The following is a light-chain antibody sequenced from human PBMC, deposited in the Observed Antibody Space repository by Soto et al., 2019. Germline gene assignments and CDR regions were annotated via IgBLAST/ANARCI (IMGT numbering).Light chain of an antibody. CDR1: SSDVGGYNY. CDR3: SSYTSSSTFYV. J-gene: IGLJ1*01. V-gene: IGLV2-14*01. Sequence: LTQPASVSVSPGQSITISCTGTSSDVGGYNYVSWYQQHPGKAPKLMIYDVSNRPSGVSNRFSGSKSGNTASLTISGLQAEDEADYYCSSYTSSSTFYVFGAGTKVTVL. CDR2: DVS.